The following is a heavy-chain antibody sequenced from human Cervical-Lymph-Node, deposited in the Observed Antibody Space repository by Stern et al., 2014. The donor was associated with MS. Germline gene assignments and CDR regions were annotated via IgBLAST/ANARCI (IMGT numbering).Heavy chain of an antibody. V-gene: IGHV1-3*01. CDR1: GYTFSTYA. J-gene: IGHJ4*02. CDR3: ARSQWLDY. CDR2: INAGNQNT. D-gene: IGHD6-19*01. Sequence: VQLVEPGAEVKKPGASVKISCQAAGYTFSTYAIHWVRQAPGQGLQWMGRINAGNQNTLYSQKFQGRVTITSDTSASTSSMELSDLRSEDTAVYYCARSQWLDYWGQGTLVTVSS.